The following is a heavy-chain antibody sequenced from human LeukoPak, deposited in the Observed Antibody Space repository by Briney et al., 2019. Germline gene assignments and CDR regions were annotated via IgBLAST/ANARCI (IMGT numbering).Heavy chain of an antibody. Sequence: SETLSLTCTVSGGSISSYYWSWIRQPPGKGLEWIGYIYYSGSTNYNPSLKSRVTISVDTSKNQFSLKLSSVTAADTAVYYCARVPPISPWDPWAPYGMDVWGQGTTVTVSS. CDR3: ARVPPISPWDPWAPYGMDV. D-gene: IGHD1-26*01. CDR1: GGSISSYY. CDR2: IYYSGST. V-gene: IGHV4-59*01. J-gene: IGHJ6*02.